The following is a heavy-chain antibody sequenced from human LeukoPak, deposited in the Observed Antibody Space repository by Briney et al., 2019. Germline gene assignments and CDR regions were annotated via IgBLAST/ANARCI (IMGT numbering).Heavy chain of an antibody. CDR1: GGSISSSNW. V-gene: IGHV4-4*02. J-gene: IGHJ4*02. CDR2: IYYSGST. CDR3: ARVAYYYDSSGYRFDY. D-gene: IGHD3-22*01. Sequence: SETLSLTCAVSGGSISSSNWWSWVRQPPGKGLEWIGNIYYSGSTDYNPSLKSRVTISVDTSKNQFSLKLNSVTAADTAVYYCARVAYYYDSSGYRFDYWGQGTLVTVSS.